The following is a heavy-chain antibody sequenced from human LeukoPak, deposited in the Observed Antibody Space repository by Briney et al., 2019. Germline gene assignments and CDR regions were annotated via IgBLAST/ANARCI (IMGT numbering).Heavy chain of an antibody. D-gene: IGHD3-22*01. V-gene: IGHV5-51*01. CDR3: ARRPFYYDSSGYLPPNAFGI. CDR1: GYSFTSYW. J-gene: IGHJ3*02. CDR2: IYPGDSDT. Sequence: GESLKISCKGSGYSFTSYWIGWVRQMPGKGLEWMGIIYPGDSDTRYSPSFQGQVTISADKSISTAYLQWSSLKASDTAMYYCARRPFYYDSSGYLPPNAFGIWGQGTMVTVSS.